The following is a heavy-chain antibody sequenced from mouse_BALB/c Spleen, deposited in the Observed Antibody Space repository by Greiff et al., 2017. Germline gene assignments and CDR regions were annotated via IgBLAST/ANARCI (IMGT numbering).Heavy chain of an antibody. J-gene: IGHJ4*01. CDR2: ISNGGGST. V-gene: IGHV5-12-2*01. Sequence: EVMLVESGGGLVQPGGSLKLSCAASGFTFSSYTMSWVRQTPEKRLEWVAYISNGGGSTYYPDTVKGRFTISRDNAKNTLYLQMSSLKSEDTAMYYCARDGYYEAMDYWGQGTSVTVSS. CDR1: GFTFSSYT. D-gene: IGHD2-3*01. CDR3: ARDGYYEAMDY.